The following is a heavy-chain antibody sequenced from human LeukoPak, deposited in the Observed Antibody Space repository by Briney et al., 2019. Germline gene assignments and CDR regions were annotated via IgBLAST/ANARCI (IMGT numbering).Heavy chain of an antibody. J-gene: IGHJ4*02. D-gene: IGHD2-21*02. CDR2: INHSGST. V-gene: IGHV4-34*01. CDR1: GGSFSGYY. Sequence: SETLSLTCAVYGGSFSGYYWSWIRQPPAKGLGWIGEINHSGSTNYNPSLKSRVTISVDTSKNQFSLKLSSVTAADTAVYYCARGRRVTHFDYWGQGTLVTVSS. CDR3: ARGRRVTHFDY.